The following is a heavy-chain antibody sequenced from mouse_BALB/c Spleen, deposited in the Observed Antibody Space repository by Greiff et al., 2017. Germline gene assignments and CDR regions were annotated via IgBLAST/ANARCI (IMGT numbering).Heavy chain of an antibody. CDR3: AREVKFAY. V-gene: IGHV5-9-4*01. CDR2: ISSGGSYT. Sequence: EVHLVESGGGLVKPGGSLKLSCAASGFTFSSYAMSWVRQSPEKRLEWVAEISSGGSYTYYPDTVTGRFTISRDNAKNTLYLEMSSLRSEDTAMYYCAREVKFAYWGQGTLVTVSA. CDR1: GFTFSSYA. J-gene: IGHJ3*01.